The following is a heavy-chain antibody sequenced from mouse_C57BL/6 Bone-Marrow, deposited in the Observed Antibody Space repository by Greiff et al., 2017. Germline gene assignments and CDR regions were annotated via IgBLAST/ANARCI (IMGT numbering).Heavy chain of an antibody. Sequence: QVQLQQPGTELVKPGASVKLSCKASGYTFTSYWLHWVKQRPGQGLEWIVNINPSNGGTNYNEKVKNKATLTVDKSSSTAYMQLSSLITEDSAVYYGASSGMAMDYWGQGTSVTVSS. CDR2: INPSNGGT. CDR1: GYTFTSYW. V-gene: IGHV1-53*01. J-gene: IGHJ4*01. D-gene: IGHD3-2*02. CDR3: ASSGMAMDY.